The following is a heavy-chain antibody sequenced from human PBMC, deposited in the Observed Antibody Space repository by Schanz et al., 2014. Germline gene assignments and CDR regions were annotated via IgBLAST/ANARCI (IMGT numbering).Heavy chain of an antibody. CDR3: ARENTAVAGMPRVMDV. CDR2: VSPYSGDT. J-gene: IGHJ6*02. V-gene: IGHV1-2*06. CDR1: GYRFIGYY. D-gene: IGHD6-19*01. Sequence: QVLLVQSGAEVKKPGASVKVSCKASGYRFIGYYVHWVRQAPGQGLEWMGRVSPYSGDTNYAQMFQGRVTMTTDTSISTAYMELSRLTSDDTAVFFCARENTAVAGMPRVMDVWGQGTTVLVSS.